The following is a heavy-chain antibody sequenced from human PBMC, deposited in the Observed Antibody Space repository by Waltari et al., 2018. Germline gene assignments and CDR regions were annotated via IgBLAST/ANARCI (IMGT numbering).Heavy chain of an antibody. Sequence: QVQLVESGGGVVQPGGSLRLSCAASGFTFSSYGMHWVRQAPGKGLEWVAFIRYDGSNKYYADSVKGRFTISRDNSTNTLYLQMNSLRAEDTAVYYCAKAPGVTTLIDYWGQGTLVTVSS. J-gene: IGHJ4*02. D-gene: IGHD4-17*01. CDR1: GFTFSSYG. V-gene: IGHV3-30*02. CDR2: IRYDGSNK. CDR3: AKAPGVTTLIDY.